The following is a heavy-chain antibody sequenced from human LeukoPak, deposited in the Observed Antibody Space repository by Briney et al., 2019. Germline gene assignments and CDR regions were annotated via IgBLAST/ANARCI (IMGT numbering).Heavy chain of an antibody. CDR2: IYYSGST. CDR3: ARDLRGYDFWSGYYPNAFDI. CDR1: GGSISSSSYY. J-gene: IGHJ3*02. D-gene: IGHD3-3*01. Sequence: KASETLSLTCTVSGGSISSSSYYWSWIRQHPGKGLEWIGYIYYSGSTYYNPSLKSRVTISVDTSKNQFSLKLSSVTAADTAVYYCARDLRGYDFWSGYYPNAFDIWGQGTMVTVSS. V-gene: IGHV4-31*03.